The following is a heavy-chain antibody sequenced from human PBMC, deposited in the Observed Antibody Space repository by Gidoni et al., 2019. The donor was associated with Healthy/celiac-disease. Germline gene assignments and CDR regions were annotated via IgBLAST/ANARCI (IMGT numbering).Heavy chain of an antibody. Sequence: QVQLQESGPGLVKPSETLSLTCTVSGGSISSYYWSWTRQPPGKGLEWIGYIYYSGSTNYNPSLKSRVTISVDTSKNQFSLKLSSVTAADTAVYYCAREDKTYYYDSSGYYPEGYFDYWGQGTLVTVSS. CDR1: GGSISSYY. CDR2: IYYSGST. CDR3: AREDKTYYYDSSGYYPEGYFDY. D-gene: IGHD3-22*01. J-gene: IGHJ4*02. V-gene: IGHV4-59*01.